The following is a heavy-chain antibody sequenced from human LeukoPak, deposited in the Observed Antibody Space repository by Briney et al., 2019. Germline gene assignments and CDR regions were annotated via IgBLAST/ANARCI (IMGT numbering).Heavy chain of an antibody. CDR3: ARVSWSGYSPCFDY. V-gene: IGHV1-2*02. CDR2: IDPKGGDT. D-gene: IGHD3-3*01. J-gene: IGHJ4*02. Sequence: ASVTVSCKASGYTFTDYFMHWLRQAPGQGLEWMGWIDPKGGDTNYSQKFQGRVAMTSDQSITTAYMELSWLKSDDTAVYYCARVSWSGYSPCFDYWGQGTLVSVSS. CDR1: GYTFTDYF.